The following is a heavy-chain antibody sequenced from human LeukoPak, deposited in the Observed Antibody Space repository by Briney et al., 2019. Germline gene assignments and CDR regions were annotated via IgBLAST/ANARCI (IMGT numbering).Heavy chain of an antibody. J-gene: IGHJ4*02. CDR2: ISGDGITI. CDR3: VRERTTVWY. D-gene: IGHD4-17*01. V-gene: IGHV3-11*01. CDR1: GFTFSDDY. Sequence: PGGSLRLSCAASGFTFSDDYMTWIRQTPGKGLQWFSYISGDGITIYYADSVKGRFTISRDNAKNSLFLQMNSLRAEETAVYYCVRERTTVWYWGQGTLVTVSS.